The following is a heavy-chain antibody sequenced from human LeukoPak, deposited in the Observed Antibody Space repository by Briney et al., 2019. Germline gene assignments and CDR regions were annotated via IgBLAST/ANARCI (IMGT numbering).Heavy chain of an antibody. CDR2: IYTSGST. J-gene: IGHJ5*02. Sequence: SETLSLTCTVSGGSISSYYWSWIRQPAGKGLEWIGRIYTSGSTNYNPSLKSRVTMSVDTSKNQFSLKLSSVTAADTAVYYCVRDLYPLYSSSWYEDWFDPWGQGTLVTVSS. CDR3: VRDLYPLYSSSWYEDWFDP. V-gene: IGHV4-4*07. D-gene: IGHD6-13*01. CDR1: GGSISSYY.